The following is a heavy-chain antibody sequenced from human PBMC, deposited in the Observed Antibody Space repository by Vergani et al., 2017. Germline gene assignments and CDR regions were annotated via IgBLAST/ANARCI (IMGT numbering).Heavy chain of an antibody. J-gene: IGHJ4*02. CDR2: INPNSGGT. CDR1: GYTFTDYF. CDR3: ARVDTSYNRYYFDY. Sequence: QVQLVQSGAEVKKPGASVKVSCKASGYTFTDYFMHWVRQAPGQGLEWMGWINPNSGGTNYAQKFQGRVTMTRDTSISTAYMELSKLRSDDTAVYYCARVDTSYNRYYFDYWGQGTLVTVSS. V-gene: IGHV1-2*02. D-gene: IGHD2-2*01.